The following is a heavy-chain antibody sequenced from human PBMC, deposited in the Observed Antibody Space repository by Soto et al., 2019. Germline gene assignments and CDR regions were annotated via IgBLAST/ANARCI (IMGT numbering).Heavy chain of an antibody. CDR3: TKAGGWYYYDSSGPPDASHI. J-gene: IGHJ3*02. CDR2: VSVNGRP. D-gene: IGHD3-22*01. Sequence: EVQLLESGGALVQPGGSLRLSCAASGFSFSHYAMSWVRQAPGKGLEWVSGVSVNGRPNDAESVKGRFTSSRDNSKNMVYLQMTSLRAEDTALYYCTKAGGWYYYDSSGPPDASHIWGQGTMVTVSP. CDR1: GFSFSHYA. V-gene: IGHV3-23*01.